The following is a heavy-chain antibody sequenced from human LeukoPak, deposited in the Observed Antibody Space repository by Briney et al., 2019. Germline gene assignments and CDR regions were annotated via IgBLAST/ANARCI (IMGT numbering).Heavy chain of an antibody. Sequence: PSETLSLTCAVYGGSFSGYYWSWIRQPPGKGLEWIGEINHSGSTNYNPSLKSRVTISVDTSKNQFSLKLSSVPAADTAVYYCAIHIVVVPAAKKKNWFDPWGQGTLVTVSS. CDR2: INHSGST. CDR3: AIHIVVVPAAKKKNWFDP. CDR1: GGSFSGYY. V-gene: IGHV4-34*01. D-gene: IGHD2-2*01. J-gene: IGHJ5*02.